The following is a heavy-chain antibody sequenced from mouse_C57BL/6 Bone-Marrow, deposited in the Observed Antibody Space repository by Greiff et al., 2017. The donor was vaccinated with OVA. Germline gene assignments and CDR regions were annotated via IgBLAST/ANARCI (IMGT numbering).Heavy chain of an antibody. Sequence: QVQLQQPGAELVKPGASVKMSCKASGYTFTSYWITWVKQRPGQGLEWIGDIYPGSGSTNYNEKFKSKATLTVDTSSSTAYMQLSSLTSEDSAVYYSARGRPIITTVVATDYAMDYWGQGTSVTVSS. CDR3: ARGRPIITTVVATDYAMDY. V-gene: IGHV1-55*01. CDR1: GYTFTSYW. J-gene: IGHJ4*01. CDR2: IYPGSGST. D-gene: IGHD1-1*01.